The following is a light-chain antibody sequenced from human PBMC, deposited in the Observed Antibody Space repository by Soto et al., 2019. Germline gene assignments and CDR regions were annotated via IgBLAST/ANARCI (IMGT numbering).Light chain of an antibody. CDR2: ATD. J-gene: IGKJ3*01. V-gene: IGKV1-39*01. CDR3: LQHNSYPFT. Sequence: DIQMTQSPSSLSASVGDRVTITCRASQTITNYLNWYQQQSGKAPKLLIYATDTLQSGVPSRFSGSGSGTDYTLTISSLQPEDFATYYCLQHNSYPFTFGPGTKVDIK. CDR1: QTITNY.